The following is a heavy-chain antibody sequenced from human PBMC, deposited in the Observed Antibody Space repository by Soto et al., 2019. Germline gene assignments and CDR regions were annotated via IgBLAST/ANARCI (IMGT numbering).Heavy chain of an antibody. CDR2: MNPNSGKT. Sequence: QVQLVQSGAELKRPGASVKVSCKSSGYTFTSYDFNWVRQATGQGPEWMGWMNPNSGKTCYAQKCQGRVIMTRDSSIRTAYMELSSIRSDVTAVYYCAKAPRECGFDYWGPGNLVTVSS. D-gene: IGHD3-10*01. J-gene: IGHJ4*02. V-gene: IGHV1-8*01. CDR1: GYTFTSYD. CDR3: AKAPRECGFDY.